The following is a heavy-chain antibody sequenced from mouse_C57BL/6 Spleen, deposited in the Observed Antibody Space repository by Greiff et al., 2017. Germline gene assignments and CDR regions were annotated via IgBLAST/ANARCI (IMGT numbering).Heavy chain of an antibody. J-gene: IGHJ2*01. Sequence: QVQLQQSGAELARPGASVKMSCKASGYTFTSYTMHWVKQRPGQGLEWIGYINPSSGYTKYNQKFKDKATLTADKSSSTAYMQLSSLTYEDSAVYYCAKMGYDYDLYYFDYWGQGTTLTVSS. CDR3: AKMGYDYDLYYFDY. D-gene: IGHD2-4*01. CDR2: INPSSGYT. CDR1: GYTFTSYT. V-gene: IGHV1-4*01.